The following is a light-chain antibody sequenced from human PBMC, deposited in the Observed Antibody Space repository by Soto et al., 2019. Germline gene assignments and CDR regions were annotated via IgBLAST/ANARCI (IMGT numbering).Light chain of an antibody. Sequence: DIQMTQSPSTLSASVGDRVTITCRASQSITTWLAWYQQKPGKAPKLLIYKATNLQSGVPSRFSGSGSGTEFSLTISSLQPHDFATYYCQRYSDYQYTFGQGTKLEIK. J-gene: IGKJ2*01. CDR1: QSITTW. V-gene: IGKV1-5*03. CDR2: KAT. CDR3: QRYSDYQYT.